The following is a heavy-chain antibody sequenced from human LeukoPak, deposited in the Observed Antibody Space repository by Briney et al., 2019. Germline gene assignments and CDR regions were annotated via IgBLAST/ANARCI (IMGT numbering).Heavy chain of an antibody. V-gene: IGHV3-7*01. CDR2: IKQDGSEK. CDR3: ARAEVSYYYGSGSYYNVFNFDY. D-gene: IGHD3-10*01. Sequence: PGGSLRLSCAASGFTFSSYWMSWVRQAPGKGLEWVANIKQDGSEKYYVDSVKGRFTISRDNAKNSLYLQMNSLRAEDTAVYYCARAEVSYYYGSGSYYNVFNFDYWGQGTLVTVSS. CDR1: GFTFSSYW. J-gene: IGHJ4*02.